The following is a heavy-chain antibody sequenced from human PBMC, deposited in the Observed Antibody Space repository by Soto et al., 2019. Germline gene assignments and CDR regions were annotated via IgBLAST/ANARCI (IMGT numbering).Heavy chain of an antibody. Sequence: GESLKISCKGSGYSFTKYWIIWVRQVPGKGLEWMGRIDTSYSYSHYSPSFQGHVTISVDKSISTGYLQWSSLKASDTAMYYCARYCSSSSCSQLYGMDIWGQGTTVTVSS. D-gene: IGHD2-15*01. V-gene: IGHV5-10-1*01. CDR2: IDTSYSYS. CDR1: GYSFTKYW. CDR3: ARYCSSSSCSQLYGMDI. J-gene: IGHJ6*02.